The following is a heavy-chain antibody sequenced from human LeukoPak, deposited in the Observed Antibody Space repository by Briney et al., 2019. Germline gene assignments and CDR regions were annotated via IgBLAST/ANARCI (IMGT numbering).Heavy chain of an antibody. CDR2: IKSDGSEK. J-gene: IGHJ5*02. D-gene: IGHD2-15*01. Sequence: GGSLRLSCAASGFTFRSYWMTWVRRAPGKGLEWVVNIKSDGSEKSYLDSVRGRFTISRDNGENALYLQMNSLRADDTAVYYCAREDCSGGACYSPLDLWGQGTLVIVSS. CDR1: GFTFRSYW. CDR3: AREDCSGGACYSPLDL. V-gene: IGHV3-7*01.